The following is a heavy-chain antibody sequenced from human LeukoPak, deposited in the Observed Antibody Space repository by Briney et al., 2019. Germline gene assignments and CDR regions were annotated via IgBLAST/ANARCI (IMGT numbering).Heavy chain of an antibody. CDR1: GGSFSGYY. D-gene: IGHD2-21*02. V-gene: IGHV4-34*01. Sequence: PSETLSLTCAVYGGSFSGYYWSWIRQPPGKGLEWIGEINHSGSTNYNPSLKSRVTISVDTSRNQSSLKLSSVTAADTAVYYCARAGPYCGGDCYYNWFDPWGQGTLVTVSS. CDR3: ARAGPYCGGDCYYNWFDP. CDR2: INHSGST. J-gene: IGHJ5*02.